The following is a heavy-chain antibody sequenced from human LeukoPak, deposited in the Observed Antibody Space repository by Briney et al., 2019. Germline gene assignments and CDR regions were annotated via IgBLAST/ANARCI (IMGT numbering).Heavy chain of an antibody. D-gene: IGHD2-21*02. CDR3: ASPMVVTATLSPFDY. CDR2: IIPIFGTA. Sequence: SVTVSCTASGGTFSSYAISWVRQAPGQGLEWMGGIIPIFGTANYAQKFQGRVTITADESTSTAYMELSSLRSEDTAVYYCASPMVVTATLSPFDYWGQGTLVTVS. J-gene: IGHJ4*02. CDR1: GGTFSSYA. V-gene: IGHV1-69*13.